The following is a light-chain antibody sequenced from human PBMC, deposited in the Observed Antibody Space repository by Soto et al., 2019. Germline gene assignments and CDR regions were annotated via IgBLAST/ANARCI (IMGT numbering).Light chain of an antibody. CDR1: NVGSES. CDR2: SDG. J-gene: IGLJ2*01. Sequence: SYELTQPPSVSVAPGKTATITCGGHNVGSESVHWYQQRPGQAPVLVIYSDGDRPSAIPERFSGSKSGNTATQTIGRVEAGDEADYYCQVWDSSSDHVIFGGGTKLAVL. V-gene: IGLV3-21*04. CDR3: QVWDSSSDHVI.